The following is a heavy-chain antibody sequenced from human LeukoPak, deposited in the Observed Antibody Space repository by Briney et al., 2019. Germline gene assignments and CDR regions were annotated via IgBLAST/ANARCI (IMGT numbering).Heavy chain of an antibody. Sequence: GGSLRLSCAASGFTFSSYAMHWVRQAPGKGLEWVAVISYDGSNKYYADSVKGRFTISRDNSKNTLYLQMNSLRAEDTAVYYCARGVSIAARRGIFDYWGQGTLVTVSS. CDR2: ISYDGSNK. CDR3: ARGVSIAARRGIFDY. D-gene: IGHD6-6*01. V-gene: IGHV3-30-3*01. CDR1: GFTFSSYA. J-gene: IGHJ4*02.